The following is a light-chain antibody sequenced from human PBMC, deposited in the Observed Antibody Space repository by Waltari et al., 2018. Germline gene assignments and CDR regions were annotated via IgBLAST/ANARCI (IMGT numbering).Light chain of an antibody. V-gene: IGKV1-5*03. CDR2: YTS. CDR3: QQYNRWPRT. CDR1: QSLDNW. Sequence: DIQMTQSPSTLSASVGDRVTITCRASQSLDNWLAWYQQKPGEAPKLLIYYTSTLQSGVPSRFSGSASGTEFTLTISNLQPDDFAVYYCQQYNRWPRTFGQGTKAEIK. J-gene: IGKJ1*01.